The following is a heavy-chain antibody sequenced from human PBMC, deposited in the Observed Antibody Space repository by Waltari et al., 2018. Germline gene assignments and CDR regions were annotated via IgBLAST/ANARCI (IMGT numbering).Heavy chain of an antibody. CDR2: IIPILGIA. CDR1: GGTLRSYA. V-gene: IGHV1-69*04. Sequence: QVQLVQSGAEVKKPGSSVKVSCKASGGTLRSYAIRWVRQAPGQGLEWMGGIIPILGIANYAQKFQGRVTITADESTSTAYMELSSLRSEDTAVYYCARDSLTTVTDYYYYMDVWGKGTTVTVSS. CDR3: ARDSLTTVTDYYYYMDV. D-gene: IGHD4-17*01. J-gene: IGHJ6*03.